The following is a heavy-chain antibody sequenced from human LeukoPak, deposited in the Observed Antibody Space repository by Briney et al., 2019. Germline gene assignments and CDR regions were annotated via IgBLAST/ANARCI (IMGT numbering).Heavy chain of an antibody. V-gene: IGHV3-64D*09. D-gene: IGHD6-13*01. CDR1: GFTFSSYT. CDR2: ISSNGGNT. J-gene: IGHJ4*02. Sequence: PGGSLRLSCSASGFTFSSYTMHWVRQAPGKGLEYVSAISSNGGNTYYADSVKGRFTISRDNSKNTLYLQMSSLRTEDTAVYYCVKGGVISRYSSSWYGGEFDYWGQGTLVTVSS. CDR3: VKGGVISRYSSSWYGGEFDY.